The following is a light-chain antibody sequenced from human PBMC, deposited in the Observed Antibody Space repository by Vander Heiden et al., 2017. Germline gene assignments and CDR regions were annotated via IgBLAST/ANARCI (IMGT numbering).Light chain of an antibody. Sequence: DIQMTQSPSSLSASVGDRVTITCRASQSISSYLNWYQQKPGKAPKLVIYAAASLQSGVQSRFSGSGYGTDLTITISSRQPEDFAAYYCQQIYSTPPFTFGQGTKVDIK. CDR3: QQIYSTPPFT. J-gene: IGKJ3*01. V-gene: IGKV1-39*01. CDR1: QSISSY. CDR2: AAA.